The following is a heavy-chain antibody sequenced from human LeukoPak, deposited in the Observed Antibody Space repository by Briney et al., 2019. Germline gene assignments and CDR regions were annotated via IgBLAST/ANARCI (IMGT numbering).Heavy chain of an antibody. V-gene: IGHV4-34*01. CDR1: GGSFSGYY. J-gene: IGHJ3*02. Sequence: PSETLSLTCAVYGGSFSGYYWSWIRQPPGKGLEWIGEINHSGSTNYNPSLKSRVTISVDTSKNQFSLKLSSVTAADTAVYYCARAQYYYDSSGYYYSAFDIWGQGTMVTVSS. CDR3: ARAQYYYDSSGYYYSAFDI. D-gene: IGHD3-22*01. CDR2: INHSGST.